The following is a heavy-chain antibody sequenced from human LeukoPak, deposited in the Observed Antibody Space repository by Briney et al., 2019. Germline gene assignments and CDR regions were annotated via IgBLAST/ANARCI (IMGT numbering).Heavy chain of an antibody. D-gene: IGHD6-13*01. V-gene: IGHV4-34*01. CDR3: ARTLIAAAGIFDY. CDR2: INHSGST. Sequence: PSETLSLTCAVYGGSFSGYYWSRIRQPPGKGLEWIGEINHSGSTNYNPSLKSRVTISVDTSKNQFSLKLSSVTAADTAAYYCARTLIAAAGIFDYWGQGTLVTVSS. CDR1: GGSFSGYY. J-gene: IGHJ4*02.